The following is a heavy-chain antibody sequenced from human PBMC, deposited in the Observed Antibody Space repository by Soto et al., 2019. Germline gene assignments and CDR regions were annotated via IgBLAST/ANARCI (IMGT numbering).Heavy chain of an antibody. J-gene: IGHJ4*02. V-gene: IGHV4-30-2*05. Sequence: SETLSLTCAVSGGSICSGCYSWSWIRQPPGKGLEWIGYIYYSGSTYYNPSLRSRLTISVDTSKNQFSLKLSSVTAADTAVYYCARAGYYDSSGYYYDDYWGQGTRVTVSS. CDR3: ARAGYYDSSGYYYDDY. CDR2: IYYSGST. D-gene: IGHD3-22*01. CDR1: GGSICSGCYS.